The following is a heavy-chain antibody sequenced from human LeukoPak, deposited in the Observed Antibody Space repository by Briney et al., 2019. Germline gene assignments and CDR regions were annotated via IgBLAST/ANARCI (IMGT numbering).Heavy chain of an antibody. J-gene: IGHJ5*02. Sequence: ASVNVSCTASGYTFINNDIDWVRQAPGQGLEWMGWMNANSGNTGYAEKFQGRVIMTRDISVSTAYMELSSLTSEDTAVYYCARGAGSMGRDWFDPWGQGTLVTVSS. D-gene: IGHD3-10*01. CDR3: ARGAGSMGRDWFDP. V-gene: IGHV1-8*01. CDR1: GYTFINND. CDR2: MNANSGNT.